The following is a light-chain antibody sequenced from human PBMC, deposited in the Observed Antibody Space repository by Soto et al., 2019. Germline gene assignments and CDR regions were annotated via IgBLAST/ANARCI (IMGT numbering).Light chain of an antibody. CDR2: RSN. Sequence: QSVVTQPPSASGTPGQRVTISCSGRNSNIGSNFVYWYQQLPGTAPKLLIYRSNQRPSGVPDRFSGSKSGTSASLAISGLRSEDEADYYCAAWDNSLSGDVFGTGTKVTVL. V-gene: IGLV1-47*01. CDR1: NSNIGSNF. J-gene: IGLJ1*01. CDR3: AAWDNSLSGDV.